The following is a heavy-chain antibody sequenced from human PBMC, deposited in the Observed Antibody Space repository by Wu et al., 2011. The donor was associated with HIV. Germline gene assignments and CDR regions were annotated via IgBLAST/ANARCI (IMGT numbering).Heavy chain of an antibody. CDR2: IYPGDSDT. V-gene: IGHV5-51*01. J-gene: IGHJ3*02. Sequence: RQMPEGLEWMGIIYPGDSDTRYSPSFQGQVTISADKSISTAYLQWSSLKASDTAMYYCARQDDAFDIWGQGTMVTVSS. CDR3: ARQDDAFDI.